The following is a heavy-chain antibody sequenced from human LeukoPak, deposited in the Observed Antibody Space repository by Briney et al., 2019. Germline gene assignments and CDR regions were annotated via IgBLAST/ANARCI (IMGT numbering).Heavy chain of an antibody. V-gene: IGHV4-59*05. CDR3: ARRRHNRDSYAV. J-gene: IGHJ3*01. CDR1: GFTFSSYE. D-gene: IGHD1-14*01. Sequence: GSLRLSCAASGFTFSSYEMSWVRQAPGKGLEWIGAIFYTGRTFYSPSLKSRVTISVDTSKKQFSLDLSSATAADTAVYYCARRRHNRDSYAVWGQGTRVTVSS. CDR2: IFYTGRT.